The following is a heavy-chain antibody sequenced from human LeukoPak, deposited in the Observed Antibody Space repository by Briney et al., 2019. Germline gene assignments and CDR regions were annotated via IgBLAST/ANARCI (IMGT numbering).Heavy chain of an antibody. J-gene: IGHJ4*02. CDR3: ARDLARFGEAQYYFDY. CDR2: INPSSGGT. CDR1: GYTFTGYY. D-gene: IGHD3-10*01. Sequence: ASVKVSCKASGYTFTGYYMHWVRQAPGQGLEWMGWINPSSGGTNYAQKFQGRVTMTRDTSISTAYMELSRLRSDDTAVYYCARDLARFGEAQYYFDYWGQGALVTVSS. V-gene: IGHV1-2*02.